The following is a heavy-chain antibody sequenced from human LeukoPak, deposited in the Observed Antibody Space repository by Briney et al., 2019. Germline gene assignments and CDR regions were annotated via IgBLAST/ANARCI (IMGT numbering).Heavy chain of an antibody. CDR3: AKDLYDSSGSRYDY. CDR2: MSGSGSST. V-gene: IGHV3-23*01. D-gene: IGHD3-22*01. Sequence: GGSLRLSCAVSGFTFSNYAMSWVRQAPGKGLEWVSAMSGSGSSTWYADSVKGRLTISRDNSKNTLFLQMNSLRAEDTAVYYCAKDLYDSSGSRYDYWGQGTQVTVSS. CDR1: GFTFSNYA. J-gene: IGHJ4*02.